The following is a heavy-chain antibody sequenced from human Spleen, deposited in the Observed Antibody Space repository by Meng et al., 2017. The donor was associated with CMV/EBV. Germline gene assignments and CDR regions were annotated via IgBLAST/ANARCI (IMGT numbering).Heavy chain of an antibody. D-gene: IGHD7-27*01. CDR2: IHPQSGVT. V-gene: IGHV1-2*02. J-gene: IGHJ4*02. Sequence: ASVKVSWKASGYTFTDHYFHWVRQAPGQGLEWMGWIHPQSGVTNYAQKFQARVTLTRDTSINTGYMELSRLTSDDTAVYYCARDKNWGPDYWGQGTLVTVSS. CDR3: ARDKNWGPDY. CDR1: GYTFTDHY.